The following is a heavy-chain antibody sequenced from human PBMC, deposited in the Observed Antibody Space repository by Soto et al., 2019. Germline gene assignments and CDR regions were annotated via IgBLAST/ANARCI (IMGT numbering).Heavy chain of an antibody. J-gene: IGHJ4*02. CDR2: IYYSGST. CDR1: GGSISSYY. CDR3: ARVEHLVTFDY. Sequence: SETLSLTCTVSGGSISSYYWSWIRQHPGKGLEWIGYIYYSGSTYYNPSLKSRVTISVDTSKNQFSLKLSSVTAADTAVYYCARVEHLVTFDYWGQGTLVTVSS. D-gene: IGHD6-13*01. V-gene: IGHV4-59*06.